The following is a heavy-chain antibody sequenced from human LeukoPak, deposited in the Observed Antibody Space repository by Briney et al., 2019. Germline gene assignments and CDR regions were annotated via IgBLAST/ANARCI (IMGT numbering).Heavy chain of an antibody. CDR3: ARRTITGTTWFDP. CDR2: IYYSGST. D-gene: IGHD1-7*01. J-gene: IGHJ5*02. V-gene: IGHV4-39*01. CDR1: GGSISSYY. Sequence: SETLSLTCTVSGGSISSYYWGWIRQPPGKGLEWIGSIYYSGSTYYNPSLKSRVTISVDTSKNQFSLKLSSVTAADTAVYYCARRTITGTTWFDPWGQGTLVTVSS.